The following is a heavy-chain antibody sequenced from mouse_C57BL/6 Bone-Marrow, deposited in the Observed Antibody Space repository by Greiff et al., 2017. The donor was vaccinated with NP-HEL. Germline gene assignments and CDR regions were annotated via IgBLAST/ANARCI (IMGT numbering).Heavy chain of an antibody. CDR3: ARNPFYDYAWFAY. V-gene: IGHV2-2*01. CDR2: IWSGGST. Sequence: QVHVKQSGPGLVQPSQSLSITCTVSGFSLTSYGVHWVRQSPGKGLEWLGVIWSGGSTDYNAAFISRLSISKDNSKSQVFFKMNSLQADDTAIYYCARNPFYDYAWFAYWGQGTLVTVSA. J-gene: IGHJ3*01. D-gene: IGHD2-4*01. CDR1: GFSLTSYG.